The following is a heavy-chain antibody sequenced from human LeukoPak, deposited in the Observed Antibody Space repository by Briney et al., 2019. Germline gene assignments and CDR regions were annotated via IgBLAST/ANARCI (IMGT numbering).Heavy chain of an antibody. V-gene: IGHV4-4*02. CDR2: IYHSGST. CDR3: ARRLLGYCSGGSCYSGYFQH. D-gene: IGHD2-15*01. J-gene: IGHJ1*01. CDR1: GDSISSSNW. Sequence: SETLSLTCAVSGDSISSSNWWSWVRQPPGKGLEWIAEIYHSGSTNYNPSLKSRVTISVDTSKNQFSLKLSSVTAADTAMYYCARRLLGYCSGGSCYSGYFQHWGQGTLVTVSS.